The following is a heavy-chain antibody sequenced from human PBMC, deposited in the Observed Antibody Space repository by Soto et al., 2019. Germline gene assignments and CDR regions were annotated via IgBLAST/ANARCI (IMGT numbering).Heavy chain of an antibody. CDR2: ISGSGGST. CDR3: AKGDIVVVPAATIDIDAFDI. J-gene: IGHJ3*02. Sequence: GGSLRLSCAASGFTFSSYAMSWVRQAPGKGLEWVSAISGSGGSTYYADSVKGRFTISRDNSKNTLYLQMNSLRAEDTAVYYCAKGDIVVVPAATIDIDAFDIWGQGTMVTVSS. CDR1: GFTFSSYA. D-gene: IGHD2-2*01. V-gene: IGHV3-23*01.